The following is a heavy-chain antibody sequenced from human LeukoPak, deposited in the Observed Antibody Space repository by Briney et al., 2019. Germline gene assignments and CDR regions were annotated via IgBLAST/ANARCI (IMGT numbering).Heavy chain of an antibody. CDR2: LSGSGGIA. V-gene: IGHV3-23*01. J-gene: IGHJ3*02. Sequence: PGGSLRLSCAASGFTFSSYAMTWVRQAPGKGLEWVSSLSGSGGIAYYADFVRGRFTISRDNSKNTLYLQVNSLGAEDTALYYCAKLLKGYYDSSGYLDAFDIWGQGTMVTVSS. CDR3: AKLLKGYYDSSGYLDAFDI. D-gene: IGHD3-22*01. CDR1: GFTFSSYA.